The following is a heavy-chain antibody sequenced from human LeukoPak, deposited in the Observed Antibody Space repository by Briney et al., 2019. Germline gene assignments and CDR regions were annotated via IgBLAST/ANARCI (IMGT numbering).Heavy chain of an antibody. V-gene: IGHV3-21*01. CDR1: GFTFSRYS. CDR3: ARHLWLSGNDY. D-gene: IGHD5-18*01. CDR2: ISSSGSYI. J-gene: IGHJ4*02. Sequence: GGSLRPSCAASGFTFSRYSMNWVRQAPGKGLEWVSSISSSGSYIYYADSVKGRFTISRDNAKNSLYLQMNNLRAEDTAVYYCARHLWLSGNDYWGQGTLVTVSS.